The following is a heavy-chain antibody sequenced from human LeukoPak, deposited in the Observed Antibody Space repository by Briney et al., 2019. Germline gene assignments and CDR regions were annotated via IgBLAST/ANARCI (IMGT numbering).Heavy chain of an antibody. J-gene: IGHJ4*02. D-gene: IGHD3-10*01. Sequence: ASVKVSCKASGYTFTDYHMHWVRQAPGHGLEWMGWIHPDSGGTNYAQKFQGRVTMTGDTSISTAYMGLSRLTSDDTAVYYCARGRSDYYLDSWGQGTLVTVSS. CDR2: IHPDSGGT. CDR3: ARGRSDYYLDS. V-gene: IGHV1-2*02. CDR1: GYTFTDYH.